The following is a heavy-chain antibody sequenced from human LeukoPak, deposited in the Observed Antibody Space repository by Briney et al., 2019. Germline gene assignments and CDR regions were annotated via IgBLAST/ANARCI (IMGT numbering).Heavy chain of an antibody. Sequence: GGSLRLSCAASGFTFSSYGMSWVRQAPGKGLEWVSAISGSGGSTYYTDSVKGRFTISRDNSKNTLYLQMNSLRAEDTAVYYCARLDRIAAAGNNWFDPWGQGTLVTVSS. CDR2: ISGSGGST. J-gene: IGHJ5*02. V-gene: IGHV3-23*01. CDR3: ARLDRIAAAGNNWFDP. D-gene: IGHD6-13*01. CDR1: GFTFSSYG.